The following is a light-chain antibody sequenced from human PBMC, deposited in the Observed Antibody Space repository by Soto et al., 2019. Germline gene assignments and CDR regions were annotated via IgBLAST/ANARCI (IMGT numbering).Light chain of an antibody. Sequence: QSVVTQPPSASGTPGQRVTISCSGSSSNIGRNTVNWYQQVPGAAPNLLIYNNNQRPSGVPDRFSGSKSDTSASLAIGGLQAEDEADYYCASWNGRLKGVVFGGGPRPTVL. CDR2: NNN. CDR1: SSNIGRNT. J-gene: IGLJ2*01. CDR3: ASWNGRLKGVV. V-gene: IGLV1-44*01.